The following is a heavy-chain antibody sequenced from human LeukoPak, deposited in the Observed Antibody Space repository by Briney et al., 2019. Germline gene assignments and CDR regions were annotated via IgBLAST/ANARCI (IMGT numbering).Heavy chain of an antibody. J-gene: IGHJ4*02. Sequence: GASVKVSCKASGGTFISYAISWVRQAPGQGLEWMGGIIPIFGTANYAQKFQGRVTITADESTSTAYMELSSLRSEDTAVYYCARAGGVAYCGGDCYSGFDYWGQGTLVTVSS. D-gene: IGHD2-21*02. V-gene: IGHV1-69*13. CDR3: ARAGGVAYCGGDCYSGFDY. CDR1: GGTFISYA. CDR2: IIPIFGTA.